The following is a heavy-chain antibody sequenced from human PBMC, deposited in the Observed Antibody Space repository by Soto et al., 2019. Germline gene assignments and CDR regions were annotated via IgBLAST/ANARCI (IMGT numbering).Heavy chain of an antibody. CDR3: ARDSYYDFWSGYYTANFDY. D-gene: IGHD3-3*01. V-gene: IGHV1-18*01. Sequence: GASVKVSCKASGYTFTSYGISWVRQAPGQGLEWMGWISAYNGNTNYAQKLQGRVTMTTDTSTSTAYMELRSLRSDDTAVYYCARDSYYDFWSGYYTANFDYWGQGTLVTVSS. CDR1: GYTFTSYG. J-gene: IGHJ4*02. CDR2: ISAYNGNT.